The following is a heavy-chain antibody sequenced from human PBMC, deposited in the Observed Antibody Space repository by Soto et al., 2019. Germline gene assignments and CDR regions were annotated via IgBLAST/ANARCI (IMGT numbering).Heavy chain of an antibody. D-gene: IGHD4-4*01. CDR2: IDPSDSYT. V-gene: IGHV5-10-1*01. Sequence: PGESLKISCKGSGYSFTSYWISWVRQMPGKGLEWMGRIDPSDSYTNYSPSLQGHVTISADKSISTAYLQWSSLKASDTAMYYSGRLFFWAATTTVTPYYYGMDVWGQGTTVTVSS. CDR3: GRLFFWAATTTVTPYYYGMDV. J-gene: IGHJ6*02. CDR1: GYSFTSYW.